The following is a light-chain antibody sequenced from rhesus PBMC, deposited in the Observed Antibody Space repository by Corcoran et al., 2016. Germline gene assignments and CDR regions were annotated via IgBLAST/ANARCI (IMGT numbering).Light chain of an antibody. CDR2: DAS. CDR3: QQYDTWNT. J-gene: IGKJ4*01. Sequence: EIVMAQSPATLSWPPGERATHSCRASQSVSTSVAWYQQRPPQAPRLLIIDASRRAPGIPDRFSCSGSGTDFTLIISSMEPEDIGIYFCQQYDTWNTFGGGTKVEL. CDR1: QSVSTS. V-gene: IGKV3S9*01.